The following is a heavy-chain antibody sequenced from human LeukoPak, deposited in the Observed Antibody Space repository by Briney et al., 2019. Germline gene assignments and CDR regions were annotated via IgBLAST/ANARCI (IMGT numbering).Heavy chain of an antibody. CDR3: ARDEGSGWYAY. D-gene: IGHD6-19*01. Sequence: SETLSLTCTVSGGSISSHYWSWIRQPAGRGLEWIGRIHTSGSTNYNPSLKSRVTMSGDTSKNLFSLRLTSVTAADTAIYYCARDEGSGWYAYWGQGTLVTVSS. CDR2: IHTSGST. V-gene: IGHV4-4*07. J-gene: IGHJ4*02. CDR1: GGSISSHY.